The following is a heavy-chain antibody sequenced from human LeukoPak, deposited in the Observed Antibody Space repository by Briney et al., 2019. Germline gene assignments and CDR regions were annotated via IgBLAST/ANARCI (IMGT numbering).Heavy chain of an antibody. D-gene: IGHD1-26*01. CDR3: ARQNTPHGNFDY. J-gene: IGHJ4*02. Sequence: GGSLRLSCAASGFTFSSYDMHWVRQATGKGLEWVSAIGVAANTFYSGSVKGRFTISRENAKNSLYLLMSSLRAEDTAVYYCARQNTPHGNFDYWGQGTLGTVSS. V-gene: IGHV3-13*01. CDR2: IGVAANT. CDR1: GFTFSSYD.